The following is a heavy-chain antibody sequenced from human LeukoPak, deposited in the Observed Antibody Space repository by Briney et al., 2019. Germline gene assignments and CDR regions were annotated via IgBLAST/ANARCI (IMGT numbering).Heavy chain of an antibody. Sequence: GGSLRLSCAASGFTFSNAWMSWVRQAPGKGLEWVGRIKSKTDGGTTDYAAPVKGRFTISRDDSKNTLYLQMNRLKTEDTAVYYCTTKGNPYDSSGYYPYYFDYWGQGTLVTVSS. CDR1: GFTFSNAW. J-gene: IGHJ4*02. D-gene: IGHD3-22*01. V-gene: IGHV3-15*01. CDR3: TTKGNPYDSSGYYPYYFDY. CDR2: IKSKTDGGTT.